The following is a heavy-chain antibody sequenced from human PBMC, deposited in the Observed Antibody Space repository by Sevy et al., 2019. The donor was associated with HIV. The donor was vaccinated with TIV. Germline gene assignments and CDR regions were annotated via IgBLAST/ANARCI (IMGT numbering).Heavy chain of an antibody. D-gene: IGHD3-10*01. CDR2: IYYSGST. CDR3: ARHSIVRGGDGYYYYYGMDV. Sequence: SETLSLTCTVSGGSISSSSYYWGWIRQPPGKGLEWIGSIYYSGSTYYNPSLKSRVTISVDTSKNQFSLKLSSVTAADTAVYYCARHSIVRGGDGYYYYYGMDVWGQRTTVTVSS. V-gene: IGHV4-39*01. CDR1: GGSISSSSYY. J-gene: IGHJ6*02.